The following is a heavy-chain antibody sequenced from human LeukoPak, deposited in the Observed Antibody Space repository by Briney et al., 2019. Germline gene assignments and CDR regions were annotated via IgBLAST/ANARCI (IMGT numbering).Heavy chain of an antibody. J-gene: IGHJ4*02. Sequence: SETLSLTCTVSGDSVSGISFYWSWIRQPPGKGLQYIGYIQYSGSTNYNPSLKSRVTISVDTSKNQFPLKLSSVTAADTAVYYCARYYDRSGYWSTPHFDYWGQGTLVTVSS. CDR1: GDSVSGISFY. D-gene: IGHD3-22*01. CDR2: IQYSGST. V-gene: IGHV4-61*01. CDR3: ARYYDRSGYWSTPHFDY.